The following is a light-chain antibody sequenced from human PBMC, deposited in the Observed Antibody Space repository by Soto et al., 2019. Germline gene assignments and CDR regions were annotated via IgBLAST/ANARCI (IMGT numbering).Light chain of an antibody. J-gene: IGKJ1*01. CDR3: QQYNSYSWT. Sequence: DIQMTQSPSTLSASVGDRVTITCRASQSISSWLDWYQQKPGKAPKLLIYKASSLESGVPSRFSGSGSGTELTLTMSSLQPDDFVTYYCQQYNSYSWTFGQGTKVKIK. CDR2: KAS. V-gene: IGKV1-5*03. CDR1: QSISSW.